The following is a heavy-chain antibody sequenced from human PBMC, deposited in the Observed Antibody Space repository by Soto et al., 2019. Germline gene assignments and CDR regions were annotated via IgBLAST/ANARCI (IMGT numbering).Heavy chain of an antibody. D-gene: IGHD3-10*01. CDR3: ARDTIYYGSGTPVGYYYYGMDV. Sequence: PGGSLRLSCAASGFTFSSYAMSWVRQAPGKGLEWVSGVSGISGSGGSTYYADSVKGRFTISRDNSKNTLYLQMNSLRAEDTAVYYCARDTIYYGSGTPVGYYYYGMDVWGQGTTVTVSS. CDR2: ISGSGGST. CDR1: GFTFSSYA. V-gene: IGHV3-23*01. J-gene: IGHJ6*02.